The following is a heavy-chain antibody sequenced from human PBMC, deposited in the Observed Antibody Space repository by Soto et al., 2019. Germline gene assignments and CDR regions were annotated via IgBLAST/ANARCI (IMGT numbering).Heavy chain of an antibody. CDR3: AKDALSDIVVVPAAPYYYYYMDV. V-gene: IGHV3-23*01. Sequence: GGALRRSGARPGLNVCRSRMTRVRQETGKGLEGVSAISGSGGSTYYADSVKGRFTISRDNSKNTLYLQMNSLRAEDTAVYYCAKDALSDIVVVPAAPYYYYYMDVWGKGTTVTVSS. CDR2: ISGSGGST. J-gene: IGHJ6*03. D-gene: IGHD2-2*01. CDR1: GLNVCRSR.